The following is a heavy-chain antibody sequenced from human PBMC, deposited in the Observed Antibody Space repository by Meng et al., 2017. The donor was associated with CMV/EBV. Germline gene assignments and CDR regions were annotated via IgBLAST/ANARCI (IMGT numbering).Heavy chain of an antibody. D-gene: IGHD1-14*01. CDR1: GYTFTGYY. Sequence: ASVKVSCKASGYTFTGYYMHWVRQAPGQGLEWMGWINPNSGGTNYAQKFQGRVTMTRDTSISTAYMELSRLRSDDTAVYYCAREPTDATVAIDYWGQGTLVTVSS. CDR3: AREPTDATVAIDY. V-gene: IGHV1-2*02. CDR2: INPNSGGT. J-gene: IGHJ4*02.